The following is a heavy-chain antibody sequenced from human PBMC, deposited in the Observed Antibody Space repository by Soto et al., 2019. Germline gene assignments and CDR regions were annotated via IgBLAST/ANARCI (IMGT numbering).Heavy chain of an antibody. CDR3: ASDETGDSYYYYYGMDV. J-gene: IGHJ6*02. CDR1: GGTFNTYN. V-gene: IGHV1-69*01. D-gene: IGHD7-27*01. CDR2: ILPIFGTT. Sequence: QVQLVQSGAEVKKPGSSVKVSCKASGGTFNTYNINWMRQAPGQGLEWMGGILPIFGTTNYAQRFQGRVTITADDSTSTAYMEVSSLRSEDTAVYYCASDETGDSYYYYYGMDVWGQGTKVTVTS.